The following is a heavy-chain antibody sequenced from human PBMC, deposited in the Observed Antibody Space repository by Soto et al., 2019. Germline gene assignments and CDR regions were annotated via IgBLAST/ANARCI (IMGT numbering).Heavy chain of an antibody. V-gene: IGHV1-69*01. CDR2: IIPISGIE. Sequence: QVQLVQSGAEVKKPGSSVKVSCKASGGTFSIYALSWVRQAPGQGLEWMGGIIPISGIENYAKKFQGRVSITADESTITVYMGMRSLRSENTAVYYFARQEFSDQYYYGMDVWGQGTTVTVSS. J-gene: IGHJ6*02. D-gene: IGHD3-10*01. CDR3: ARQEFSDQYYYGMDV. CDR1: GGTFSIYA.